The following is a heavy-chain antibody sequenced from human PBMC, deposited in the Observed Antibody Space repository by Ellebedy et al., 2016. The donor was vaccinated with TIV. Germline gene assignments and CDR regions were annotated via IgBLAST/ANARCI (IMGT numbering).Heavy chain of an antibody. CDR2: IKRNSDGGTK. CDR1: GFTFIYAW. CDR3: VKDALSDHRSL. D-gene: IGHD3-16*02. V-gene: IGHV3-15*01. J-gene: IGHJ4*02. Sequence: GESLKISXAGSGFTFIYAWMTWVRQAPGKGLEWVARIKRNSDGGTKDYGVAVRGRVTISRDDPKRTVFLQLNSLKIEDTAVYYCVKDALSDHRSLWGQGVLVTVSS.